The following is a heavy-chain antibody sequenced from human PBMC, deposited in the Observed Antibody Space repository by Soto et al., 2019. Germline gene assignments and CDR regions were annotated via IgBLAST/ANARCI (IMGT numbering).Heavy chain of an antibody. CDR3: ARRYGWLYFDY. Sequence: PSETLSLTCTVSGDSISPYYWSWIRLAPGKGLEWIGYIYYSGNTNYNPSLMSRVTISVDTSKNQFSLRLISVTAADTALYYCARRYGWLYFDYWGQGSLVTVSS. D-gene: IGHD6-19*01. CDR1: GDSISPYY. CDR2: IYYSGNT. V-gene: IGHV4-59*08. J-gene: IGHJ4*02.